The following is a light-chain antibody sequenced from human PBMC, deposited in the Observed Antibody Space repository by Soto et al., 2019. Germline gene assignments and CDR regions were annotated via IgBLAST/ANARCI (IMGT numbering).Light chain of an antibody. CDR3: QQYDNWPPLT. CDR1: QSVSSN. CDR2: AAS. Sequence: EIVMTQSPATLSVSPGERATLSCRASQSVSSNLAWYQQKPGRAPRLLIYAASTRATGIPARFSGSGSGTEFTLTISSLQSEDFAVYCCQQYDNWPPLTFGGGTKVEIK. V-gene: IGKV3-15*01. J-gene: IGKJ4*01.